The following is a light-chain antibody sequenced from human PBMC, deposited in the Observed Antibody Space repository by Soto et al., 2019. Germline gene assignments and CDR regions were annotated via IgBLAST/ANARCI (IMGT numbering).Light chain of an antibody. CDR3: SSYTSSSPLG. J-gene: IGLJ1*01. Sequence: QSALTQPASVSGSPGQSITISCTGTNSDVGGYNYVSWYQQHPGKAPKLMIYDVSNRPSGVSNRFSGSKSGNTASLTISGLQAEDEADYYCSSYTSSSPLGFGTGTKVTVL. CDR1: NSDVGGYNY. CDR2: DVS. V-gene: IGLV2-14*01.